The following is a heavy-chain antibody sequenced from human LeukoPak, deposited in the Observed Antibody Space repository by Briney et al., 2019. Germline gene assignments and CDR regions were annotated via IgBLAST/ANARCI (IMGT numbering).Heavy chain of an antibody. CDR1: GGSFSGYS. Sequence: PSETLSLTCAVYGGSFSGYSWSWIRQPPGKGLEWIGEINHSGSTNYNSSLKSRVTISVDTSKIQFSLKLSSVTAADTAVYYCAQSQNYGDGFDYWGQGTLVTVSS. CDR3: AQSQNYGDGFDY. J-gene: IGHJ4*02. V-gene: IGHV4-34*01. CDR2: INHSGST. D-gene: IGHD4-17*01.